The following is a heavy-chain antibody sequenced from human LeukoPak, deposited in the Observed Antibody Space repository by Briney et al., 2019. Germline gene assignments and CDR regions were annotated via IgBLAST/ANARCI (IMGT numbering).Heavy chain of an antibody. D-gene: IGHD2-15*01. V-gene: IGHV5-51*01. CDR2: IYPGDSDT. CDR1: GYSFTNYW. Sequence: GESLKISCKGYGYSFTNYWIGWVRQMPGKGLEWMGIIYPGDSDTRYSPSFQGQVTISADKSISTAYLQWSSLKASDTAMYYCARLRYCSGGSCLGTWFDPWGQGTLVTVSS. J-gene: IGHJ5*02. CDR3: ARLRYCSGGSCLGTWFDP.